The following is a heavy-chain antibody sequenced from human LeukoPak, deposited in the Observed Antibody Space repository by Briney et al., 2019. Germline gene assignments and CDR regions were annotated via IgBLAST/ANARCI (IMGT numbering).Heavy chain of an antibody. CDR3: AREETGAFDT. CDR1: GFTFSSYG. CDR2: IWYDGSKN. V-gene: IGHV3-33*01. D-gene: IGHD1-14*01. Sequence: GGSLRLSCVSSGFTFSSYGMHWVRQAPDKGLEWVALIWYDGSKNYYADSVKGRLTISRDNSNNTLYLQMNSLRAEDTAVYYCAREETGAFDTWGPGTMVTVSS. J-gene: IGHJ3*02.